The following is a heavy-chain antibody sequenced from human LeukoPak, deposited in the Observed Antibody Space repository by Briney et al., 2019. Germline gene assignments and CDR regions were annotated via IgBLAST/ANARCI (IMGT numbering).Heavy chain of an antibody. V-gene: IGHV3-21*04. CDR2: ISSSSSYI. Sequence: PGGSLRLSCAASGFTFSSYSMNWVRQAPGKGLEWVSSISSSSSYIYYADSVKGRFTISRDNAKNSLYLQMNSLRAEDTALYYCAKAVVPAAGPVDYWGQGTLVTVSS. CDR1: GFTFSSYS. CDR3: AKAVVPAAGPVDY. D-gene: IGHD2-2*01. J-gene: IGHJ4*02.